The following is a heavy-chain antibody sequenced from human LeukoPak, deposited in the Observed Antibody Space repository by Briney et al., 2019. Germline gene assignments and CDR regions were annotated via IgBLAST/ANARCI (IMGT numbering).Heavy chain of an antibody. Sequence: GESLKISCKGSGYSFTSYWIAWVRQLPGKGLEWMGIIYPGDSDTRYSPSFQGQVTISADKSISTAYLQWRSLKASDTAMYYCARHLYSGNWYAHDYWGQGTLVTVSS. D-gene: IGHD6-13*01. V-gene: IGHV5-51*01. CDR2: IYPGDSDT. CDR1: GYSFTSYW. J-gene: IGHJ4*02. CDR3: ARHLYSGNWYAHDY.